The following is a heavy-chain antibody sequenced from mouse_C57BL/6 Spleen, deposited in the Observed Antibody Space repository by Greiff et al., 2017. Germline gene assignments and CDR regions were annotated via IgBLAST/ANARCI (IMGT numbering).Heavy chain of an antibody. J-gene: IGHJ4*01. Sequence: VKLMESGAELAKPGASVKLSCKASGYTFTSYWMHWVKQRPGQGLEWIGYINPSSGYTKYNKKFKDKATLTAYKSYSPAYMQLSSLTYEDTAVYYCARALYGSSLYAMDYWGQGTSVTVSS. CDR1: GYTFTSYW. CDR3: ARALYGSSLYAMDY. V-gene: IGHV1-7*01. CDR2: INPSSGYT. D-gene: IGHD1-1*01.